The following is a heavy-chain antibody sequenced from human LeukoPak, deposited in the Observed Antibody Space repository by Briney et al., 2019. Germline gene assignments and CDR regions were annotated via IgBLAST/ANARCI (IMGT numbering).Heavy chain of an antibody. CDR3: ARSEDYFDAFDI. J-gene: IGHJ3*02. Sequence: PGGSLRLSCAASGFTFSSYAMHWVRQAPGKGLEWVAVISYDGSNKYYADSVKGRFTTSRDNSKNTLCLQMNSLRAEDTAVYYCARSEDYFDAFDIWGQGTMVTVSS. D-gene: IGHD2/OR15-2a*01. CDR2: ISYDGSNK. CDR1: GFTFSSYA. V-gene: IGHV3-30*01.